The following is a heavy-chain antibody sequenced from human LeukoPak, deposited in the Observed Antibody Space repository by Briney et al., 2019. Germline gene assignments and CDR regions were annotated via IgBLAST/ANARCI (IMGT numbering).Heavy chain of an antibody. CDR2: ISYDGSNK. Sequence: PGRSLRLSCAASGFTFSSYGMHWVRQAPGKGLEWVAVISYDGSNKYYADSVKGRFTISRDNSKNTLYLQMNSLRAEDTAVYYCAKDPTNGDYVTVSGWFDPWGQGTLVTVSS. CDR1: GFTFSSYG. CDR3: AKDPTNGDYVTVSGWFDP. V-gene: IGHV3-30*18. J-gene: IGHJ5*02. D-gene: IGHD4-17*01.